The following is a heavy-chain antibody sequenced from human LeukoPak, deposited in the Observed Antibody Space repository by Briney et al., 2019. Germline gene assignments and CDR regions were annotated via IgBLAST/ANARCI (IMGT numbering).Heavy chain of an antibody. V-gene: IGHV4-39*07. CDR3: ARRYDFWSGYPPPLDY. CDR2: IYYTGST. Sequence: SETRSLTCTVSGGSISSSSYYWGWIRQPPGKGLEWIGSIYYTGSTYYNPSLKSRVTMSADTSKNQFSLKLSSVTAAGTAVYYCARRYDFWSGYPPPLDYWGQGTLVTVSS. J-gene: IGHJ4*02. CDR1: GGSISSSSYY. D-gene: IGHD3-3*01.